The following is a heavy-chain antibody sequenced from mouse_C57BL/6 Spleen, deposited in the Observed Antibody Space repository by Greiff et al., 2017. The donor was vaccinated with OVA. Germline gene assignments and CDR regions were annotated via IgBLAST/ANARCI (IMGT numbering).Heavy chain of an antibody. CDR3: ASLFITTVVFDY. Sequence: QVQLQQPGAELVRPGSSVKLSCKASGYTFTSYCMDWVKQRPGQGLEWIGNIYPSDSETHYNQKFKDKATLTVDKSSSTAYMQLSSLTSEDSAVYYCASLFITTVVFDYWGQGTTLTVSS. V-gene: IGHV1-61*01. J-gene: IGHJ2*01. D-gene: IGHD1-1*01. CDR1: GYTFTSYC. CDR2: IYPSDSET.